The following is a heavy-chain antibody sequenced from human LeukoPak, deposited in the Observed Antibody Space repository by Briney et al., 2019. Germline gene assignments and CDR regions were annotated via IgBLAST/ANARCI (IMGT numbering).Heavy chain of an antibody. CDR1: GGSISSSSYY. V-gene: IGHV4-39*01. CDR3: ARQRDSTYYYGSGSQKYMDV. J-gene: IGHJ6*03. CDR2: IYYSGST. D-gene: IGHD3-10*01. Sequence: KASETLSLTCTVSGGSISSSSYYWGWICQPPGKGLEWIGSIYYSGSTYYNPSLKSRVTISVDTSKNQFSLKLSSVTAADTAVYYCARQRDSTYYYGSGSQKYMDVWGKGTTVTISS.